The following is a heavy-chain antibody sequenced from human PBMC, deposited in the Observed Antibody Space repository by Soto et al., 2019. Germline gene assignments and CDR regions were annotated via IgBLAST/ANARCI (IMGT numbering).Heavy chain of an antibody. Sequence: AEALCLTCAVSGGSFTINNWWTWFRQPPGQGLEWIGEIYRTGSTNYNPSLKSRVTISLDKSENQFSLKVTSLTAADTAVYYCASRAPGTSVDYWGQGTLVTVSS. V-gene: IGHV4-4*02. D-gene: IGHD1-7*01. CDR2: IYRTGST. CDR1: GGSFTINNW. J-gene: IGHJ4*02. CDR3: ASRAPGTSVDY.